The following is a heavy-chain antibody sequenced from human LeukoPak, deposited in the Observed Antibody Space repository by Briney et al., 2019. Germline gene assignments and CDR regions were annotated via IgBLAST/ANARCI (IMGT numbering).Heavy chain of an antibody. CDR1: GFTFSSYA. Sequence: GGSLRLSCAASGFTFSSYAMSWVRQAPVKGLEWVSVITGSGGSTDYADSVKGRFTISRDNSKNTLYLQMHSLRAEDTAGYYCALGGRGRSFDYWGQGTLVTVSS. CDR2: ITGSGGST. CDR3: ALGGRGRSFDY. J-gene: IGHJ4*02. V-gene: IGHV3-23*01. D-gene: IGHD3-16*01.